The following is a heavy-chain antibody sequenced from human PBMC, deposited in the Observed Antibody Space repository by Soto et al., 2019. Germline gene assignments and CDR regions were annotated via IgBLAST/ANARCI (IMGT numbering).Heavy chain of an antibody. Sequence: QVQLVESGGGVVQPGRSLRLSCAASGFTFSSCAMHWVRQAPGKGQEWVAVIIYDGSDKYYADSVQGRFTISRDNSKNTLYLQMNSLRPEDTAVYYCAAELGNSGYDGHDYWGQGTLVTVSS. CDR3: AAELGNSGYDGHDY. V-gene: IGHV3-30-3*01. D-gene: IGHD5-12*01. CDR1: GFTFSSCA. CDR2: IIYDGSDK. J-gene: IGHJ4*02.